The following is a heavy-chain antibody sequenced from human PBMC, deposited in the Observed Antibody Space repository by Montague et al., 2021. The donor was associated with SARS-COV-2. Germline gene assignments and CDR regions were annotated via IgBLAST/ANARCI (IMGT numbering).Heavy chain of an antibody. Sequence: SETLSLTCAVYGGSFSGHYWNWIRQPPGKGLEWLGEINHSGSTNNNPSLKSRVTMSVDTSKNQFSLKLSSVTAADTAVYYCARGARQGYGFRLGSFDYWGQGTLVTVSS. CDR1: GGSFSGHY. CDR2: INHSGST. CDR3: ARGARQGYGFRLGSFDY. J-gene: IGHJ4*02. V-gene: IGHV4-34*01. D-gene: IGHD3-10*01.